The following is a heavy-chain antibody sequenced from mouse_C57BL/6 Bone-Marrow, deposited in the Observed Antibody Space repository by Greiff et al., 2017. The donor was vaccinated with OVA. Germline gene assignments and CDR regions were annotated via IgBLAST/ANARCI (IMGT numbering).Heavy chain of an antibody. CDR1: GYTFTSYW. Sequence: QVQLQQPGAELVKPGASVKMSCKASGYTFTSYWITWVKQRPGQGLEWIGDIYPGSGSTNYNEKFKSKATLPVDTSSSTAYMQLSTLTSEDSAVYYCARSYYGNHGGFAYWGQGTLLTVAA. D-gene: IGHD2-1*01. V-gene: IGHV1-55*01. J-gene: IGHJ3*01. CDR3: ARSYYGNHGGFAY. CDR2: IYPGSGST.